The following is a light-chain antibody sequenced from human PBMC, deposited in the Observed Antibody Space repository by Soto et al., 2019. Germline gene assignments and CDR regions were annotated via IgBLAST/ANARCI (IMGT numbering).Light chain of an antibody. CDR3: QKYDSAPRT. V-gene: IGKV1-27*01. CDR1: QDISNY. Sequence: DIQMTQSPSSLSASVGDRVTITCRASQDISNYLAWYQQKPGKVPKLLIYAASTLQSGVPSRVSGRGSGTDFTLTINSLQPEDVATYYSQKYDSAPRTFGQGTRVEIK. CDR2: AAS. J-gene: IGKJ1*01.